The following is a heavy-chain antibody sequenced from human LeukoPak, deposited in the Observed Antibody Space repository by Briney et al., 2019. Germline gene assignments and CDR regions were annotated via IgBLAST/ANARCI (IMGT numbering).Heavy chain of an antibody. D-gene: IGHD2-15*01. CDR1: GYTFTSYG. Sequence: GASVKVSCKASGYTFTSYGISWVRQAPGQGLEWVGWIIIYNGNTDYAQKLQGRVTMTTDTSTSTAYMELRSLRSDDTAVYYCARTCSGGSCYYIYWGQGTLVTASS. CDR2: IIIYNGNT. CDR3: ARTCSGGSCYYIY. J-gene: IGHJ4*02. V-gene: IGHV1-18*01.